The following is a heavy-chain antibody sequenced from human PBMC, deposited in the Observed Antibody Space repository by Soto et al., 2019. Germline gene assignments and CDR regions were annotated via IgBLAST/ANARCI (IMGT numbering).Heavy chain of an antibody. D-gene: IGHD5-18*01. CDR1: GFTFSSYA. Sequence: GGNLRPSCAASGFTFSSYAMSWVRQAPGKGLEWVSAISGSGGSTYYADSVKGRFTISRDNSKNTLYLQMNSLRAEDTAVYYCAKLTAMDTYYFDFWGQGTPVTVS. J-gene: IGHJ4*02. V-gene: IGHV3-23*01. CDR2: ISGSGGST. CDR3: AKLTAMDTYYFDF.